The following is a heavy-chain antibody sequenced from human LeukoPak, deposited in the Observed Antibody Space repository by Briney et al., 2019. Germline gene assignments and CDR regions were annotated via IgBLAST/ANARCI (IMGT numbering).Heavy chain of an antibody. J-gene: IGHJ3*02. Sequence: GGSLRLSCAASGFTFTTYAINWVRQAPGKGLEWVSYISAGGSTIYYADSVKGRFTISRDNAKNSVYLQMNSLRAEDTAAYYCARGGYCSSSICYSLNAFDIWGQGTMFTVSS. CDR1: GFTFTTYA. V-gene: IGHV3-48*03. D-gene: IGHD2-2*01. CDR2: ISAGGSTI. CDR3: ARGGYCSSSICYSLNAFDI.